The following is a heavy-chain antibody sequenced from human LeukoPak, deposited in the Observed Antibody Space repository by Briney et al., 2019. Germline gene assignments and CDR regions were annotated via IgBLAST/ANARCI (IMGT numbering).Heavy chain of an antibody. J-gene: IGHJ6*02. Sequence: PSQTLFLTCTVSGGSISSGDYYWSWIRQPPGKGLDWIGYIYYSRSTYYNPSLRSRVTISVDTSKNQFSLKLSSVTAADTAVYYCARSDGEYYYGMDVWGQGTTVTVSS. V-gene: IGHV4-30-4*01. CDR1: GGSISSGDYY. D-gene: IGHD3-10*01. CDR3: ARSDGEYYYGMDV. CDR2: IYYSRST.